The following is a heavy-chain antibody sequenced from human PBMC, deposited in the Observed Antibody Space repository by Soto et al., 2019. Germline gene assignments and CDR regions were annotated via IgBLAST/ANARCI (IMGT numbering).Heavy chain of an antibody. D-gene: IGHD3-22*01. V-gene: IGHV1-58*02. CDR1: GFTFTSSA. CDR3: AAVDHYDSSGYLDY. CDR2: IVVGSGNT. Sequence: QMQLVQSGPEVKKPGTSVKVSCKASGFTFTSSAMQWVRQARGQRLEWIGWIVVGSGNTNYAQKFQERVTITRDMSTSAADMELSSLRSEDTAVYYCAAVDHYDSSGYLDYWGQGTLVTVSS. J-gene: IGHJ4*02.